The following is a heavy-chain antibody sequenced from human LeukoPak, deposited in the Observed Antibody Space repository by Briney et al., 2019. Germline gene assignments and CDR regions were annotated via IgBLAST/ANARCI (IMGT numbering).Heavy chain of an antibody. V-gene: IGHV3-23*01. Sequence: GSLRLSCATSGFTFSTYSMSWVRQAPGKGLEWVSAISGSAASTYHADSVKCRFTISRDNSKNTLYLQMNSLRAEDTALYYCAKEVPCSSTSCFSPALDYWGQGTLVTVSS. D-gene: IGHD2-2*01. CDR2: ISGSAAST. CDR1: GFTFSTYS. J-gene: IGHJ4*02. CDR3: AKEVPCSSTSCFSPALDY.